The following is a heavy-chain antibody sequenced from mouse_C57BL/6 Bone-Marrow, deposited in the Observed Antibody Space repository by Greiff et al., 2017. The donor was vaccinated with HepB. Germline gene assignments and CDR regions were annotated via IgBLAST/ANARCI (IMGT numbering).Heavy chain of an antibody. CDR2: IDPEDGDT. Sequence: EVQLQQSGAELVRPGASVKLSCTASGFNIKDYYMHWVKQRPEQGLEWIGRIDPEDGDTEYAPKFQGKATMTADTSSNTAYLQLSSLTSEDTAVYYCLITTVVAYYFDYWGQGTTLTVSS. D-gene: IGHD1-1*01. J-gene: IGHJ2*01. CDR1: GFNIKDYY. V-gene: IGHV14-1*01. CDR3: LITTVVAYYFDY.